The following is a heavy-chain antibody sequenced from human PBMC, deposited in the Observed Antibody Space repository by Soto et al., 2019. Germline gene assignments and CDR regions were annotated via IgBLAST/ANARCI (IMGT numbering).Heavy chain of an antibody. J-gene: IGHJ6*02. Sequence: QITLKESGPTLVKPTQTLTLTCTFSGFSLTTIGVGVGWIRQPPGKALEWLAFIYGDDSKRHSPSLKSRVTXPXAXSXNQVVLIMTNMGPADTATYYCVHRRWFTGGNGLVDVWGQGTTVTVSS. D-gene: IGHD3-16*01. CDR3: VHRRWFTGGNGLVDV. V-gene: IGHV2-5*02. CDR1: GFSLTTIGVG. CDR2: IYGDDSK.